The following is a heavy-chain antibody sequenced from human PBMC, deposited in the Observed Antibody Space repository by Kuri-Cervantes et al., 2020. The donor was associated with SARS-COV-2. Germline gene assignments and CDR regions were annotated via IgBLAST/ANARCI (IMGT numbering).Heavy chain of an antibody. V-gene: IGHV3-23*01. CDR2: ISGSGGST. D-gene: IGHD3-3*01. J-gene: IGHJ4*02. CDR1: GFTFSSYA. CDR3: AKAYYDFWSGYYRGGYYFDY. Sequence: GESLKISCAASGFTFSSYAMSWVRQAPGKGLEWVSAISGSGGSTYYADSVKGRFTISRDNSKNTLYLQMNSLRAVDTAVYYCAKAYYDFWSGYYRGGYYFDYWGQGTLVTVSS.